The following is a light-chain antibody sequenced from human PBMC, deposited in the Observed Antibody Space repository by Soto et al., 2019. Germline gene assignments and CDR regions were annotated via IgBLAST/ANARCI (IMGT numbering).Light chain of an antibody. CDR2: GAS. Sequence: EIVMTQSPATLSVSPGERVTLSCRASQSISSSLAWYQQKPGQAPRLLIYGASARATGIPARFSGSGSGTQFTLTISSLQSEDFAVYHCQQYYNWPRTFGGGTKVDIK. CDR3: QQYYNWPRT. V-gene: IGKV3-15*01. J-gene: IGKJ4*01. CDR1: QSISSS.